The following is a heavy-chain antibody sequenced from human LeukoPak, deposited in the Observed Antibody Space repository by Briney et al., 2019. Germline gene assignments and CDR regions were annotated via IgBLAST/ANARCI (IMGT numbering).Heavy chain of an antibody. Sequence: PGRSLRLSCAASGFTFSSYWMSWVRQAPGKGLEWVANINQDGSEKYYVDSVKGRFTISRDNAKNSLYLQMNSLGPEDTAVYFCARDPYSGNYGSYYYYYMDVWGKGTTVTVSS. CDR3: ARDPYSGNYGSYYYYYMDV. J-gene: IGHJ6*03. D-gene: IGHD3-22*01. V-gene: IGHV3-7*01. CDR1: GFTFSSYW. CDR2: INQDGSEK.